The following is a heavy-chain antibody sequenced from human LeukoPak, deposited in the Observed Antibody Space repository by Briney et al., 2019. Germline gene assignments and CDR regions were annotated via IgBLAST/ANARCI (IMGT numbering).Heavy chain of an antibody. J-gene: IGHJ4*02. CDR3: AKVDSSGGISDY. D-gene: IGHD6-19*01. CDR1: GFTFSSYG. V-gene: IGHV3-30*18. Sequence: GGTLRLSCAASGFTFSSYGMHWVRQAPGKGLEWVAVISYDGSNKYYADSVEGRFTISRDNSKNTLYLQMNSLRAEDTAVYYCAKVDSSGGISDYWGQGTLVTVSS. CDR2: ISYDGSNK.